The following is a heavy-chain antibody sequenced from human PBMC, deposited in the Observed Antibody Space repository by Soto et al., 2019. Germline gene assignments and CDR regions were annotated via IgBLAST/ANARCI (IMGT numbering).Heavy chain of an antibody. V-gene: IGHV3-74*01. CDR2: IKGDGSSP. J-gene: IGHJ6*02. CDR1: GFTFSSYW. D-gene: IGHD2-8*01. Sequence: GGSLRLSCAASGFTFSSYWMHWVRQAPGKGLMWVSRIKGDGSSPSYADSVEGRLTISRDNARNTLSLQVNSLRAEDTAVYYCARGLIGNYGVDVWGQGTTVTVSS. CDR3: ARGLIGNYGVDV.